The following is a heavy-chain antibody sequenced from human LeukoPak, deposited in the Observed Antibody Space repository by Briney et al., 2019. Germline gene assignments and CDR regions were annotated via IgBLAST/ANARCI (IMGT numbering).Heavy chain of an antibody. CDR3: ARGLGVGATNYFDY. D-gene: IGHD1-26*01. V-gene: IGHV1-8*01. CDR2: MNPNSGNT. J-gene: IGHJ4*02. Sequence: ASVKVSCKASGYTFTTYDINWVRQATGQGLEWMGWMNPNSGNTGYAQKFEGRVTMTRNTPISTAYMELSSLRSEDTAVYYCARGLGVGATNYFDYWGQGILVTVSS. CDR1: GYTFTTYD.